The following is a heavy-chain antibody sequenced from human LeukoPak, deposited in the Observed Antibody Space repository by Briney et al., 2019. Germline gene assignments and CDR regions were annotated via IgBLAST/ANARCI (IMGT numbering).Heavy chain of an antibody. Sequence: GRSLRLSCAASGFTFSSYGMHWVRQAPGKGLEWVAVIWYDGSNKYYADSVKGRFTISRDNSKNTLYLQMNSLRAEDTAVYYCAKGNSDGEYSSSRGAFQHWGQGTLVTVSS. V-gene: IGHV3-33*06. CDR1: GFTFSSYG. J-gene: IGHJ1*01. CDR3: AKGNSDGEYSSSRGAFQH. CDR2: IWYDGSNK. D-gene: IGHD6-6*01.